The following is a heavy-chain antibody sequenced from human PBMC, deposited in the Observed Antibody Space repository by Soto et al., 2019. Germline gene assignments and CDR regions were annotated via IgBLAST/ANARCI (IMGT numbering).Heavy chain of an antibody. CDR1: GGSINSGNFY. CDR3: ARDQATYYDSWSGSSREGYYGMDV. CDR2: TYYSRVP. J-gene: IGHJ6*02. D-gene: IGHD3-3*01. Sequence: PSETLSLTCTVSGGSINSGNFYWGWIRQRPGKGLEWIGFTYYSRVPCYNPSLKSRVTISVDTSMNRFSLTLTPVTAADTARYYCARDQATYYDSWSGSSREGYYGMDVWGPGITVTVSS. V-gene: IGHV4-31*03.